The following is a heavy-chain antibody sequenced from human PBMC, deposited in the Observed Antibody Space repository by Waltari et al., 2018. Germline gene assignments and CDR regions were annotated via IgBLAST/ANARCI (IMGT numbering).Heavy chain of an antibody. CDR2: TKGGGNT. V-gene: IGHV3-53*01. J-gene: IGHJ6*02. Sequence: EVQLVESGGGLIQPGGSLRLSYAASGFIVSNNYMSWVRQAPGKGLEGGSVTKGGGNTFYSDSVKGRFTISTDDSSNTLSLQMNSLRVEDTAVYYCASDPGFANGMDGWGQGTLVTVSS. CDR1: GFIVSNNY. CDR3: ASDPGFANGMDG.